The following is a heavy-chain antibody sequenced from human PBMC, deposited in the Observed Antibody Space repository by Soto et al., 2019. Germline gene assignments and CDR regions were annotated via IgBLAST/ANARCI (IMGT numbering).Heavy chain of an antibody. CDR2: IHYSGST. J-gene: IGHJ4*02. CDR1: SCSVHIGTCY. Sequence: SDTLSLTCTVPSCSVHIGTCYCIWIRQPPGKGLEWIGFIHYSGSTNYNPSLKGRVTMSVDTSKNQFSLKLTSVNTADTAIYYCTRGGDPYKTGHWGQGTLVTVS. V-gene: IGHV4-61*01. CDR3: TRGGDPYKTGH. D-gene: IGHD2-21*01.